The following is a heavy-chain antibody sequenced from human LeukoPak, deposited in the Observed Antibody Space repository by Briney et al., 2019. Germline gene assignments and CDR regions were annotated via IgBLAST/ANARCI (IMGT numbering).Heavy chain of an antibody. CDR2: IYYSGST. V-gene: IGHV4-59*01. D-gene: IGHD4-11*01. CDR1: GGSISGYY. Sequence: PSETLSLTCTHSGGSISGYYWSSIRQPPGKGLEWIGYIYYSGSTNYNPSLKSRVTISVDTSKNQFSLKLSSVTAADTAMYYCARGYSTIAYWGQGTLVTVSS. J-gene: IGHJ4*02. CDR3: ARGYSTIAY.